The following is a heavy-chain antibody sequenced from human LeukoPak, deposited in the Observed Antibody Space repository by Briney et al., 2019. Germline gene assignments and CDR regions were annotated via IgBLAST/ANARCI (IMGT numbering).Heavy chain of an antibody. CDR3: ARGDYHSKFDY. Sequence: GGSLRLSCAASGFTFSNHGINWVRQAPGKGLEWVSGISPSGDITYYTDSVQGRFTISRDNSKNTLYLQMNSLRAEDTAVYYCARGDYHSKFDYWGQGTLVTVSS. J-gene: IGHJ4*02. CDR2: ISPSGDIT. V-gene: IGHV3-23*01. CDR1: GFTFSNHG. D-gene: IGHD4-17*01.